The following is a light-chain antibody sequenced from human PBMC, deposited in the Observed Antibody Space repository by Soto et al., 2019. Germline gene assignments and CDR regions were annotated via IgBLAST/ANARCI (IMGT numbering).Light chain of an antibody. V-gene: IGLV1-51*01. J-gene: IGLJ1*01. CDR2: DDN. CDR3: GSWDSSLSAYV. Sequence: HSLLTQPPSVSGAPGQRVTISCSGSSSNIGGNSVSWYQQLPGTAPKLLIYDDNKRPSGIPDRFSGSKSGTSATLGITGFQTGDEADYYCGSWDSSLSAYVFGTGAKVTV. CDR1: SSNIGGNS.